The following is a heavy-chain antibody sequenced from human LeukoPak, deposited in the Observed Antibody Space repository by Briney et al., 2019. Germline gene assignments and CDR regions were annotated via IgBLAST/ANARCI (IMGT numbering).Heavy chain of an antibody. J-gene: IGHJ4*02. CDR2: IYHSGST. CDR3: ARGEGSRLPFDY. CDR1: GGSISSGGYY. Sequence: SQTLSLTCTVSGGSISSGGYYWSWIRQPPGKGLEWIGYIYHSGSTYYNPSLKSRVTMSVDTSKNQLSLKLNSVTAADTAVYYCARGEGSRLPFDYWGQGSLVTVSS. V-gene: IGHV4-30-2*01. D-gene: IGHD6-25*01.